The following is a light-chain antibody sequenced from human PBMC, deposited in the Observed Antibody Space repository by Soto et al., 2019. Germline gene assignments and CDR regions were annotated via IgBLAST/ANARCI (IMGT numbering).Light chain of an antibody. J-gene: IGLJ1*01. CDR2: EVS. Sequence: QSALTQPPSASGSPGQSVTISCTGTSSDVGGYNYVPWYQQHPGKAPKLMIYEVSKRPSGVPDRFSGSKSGNTASLTVSGLQAEDEADDYCSSYAGSNTLRGYVSGTGSKVTVL. V-gene: IGLV2-8*01. CDR3: SSYAGSNTLRGYV. CDR1: SSDVGGYNY.